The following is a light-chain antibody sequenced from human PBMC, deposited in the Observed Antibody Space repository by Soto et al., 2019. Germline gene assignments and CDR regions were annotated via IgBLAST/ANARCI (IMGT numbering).Light chain of an antibody. Sequence: DIQMTQSPSSLSASVGDRVTITCRASQGISNDLVWYQQKPGKAPKRLIYAASSLQSGVPSRFSGSGSGTELTLTISSLQTEDIATYYCLQHNDYPITFGHGTRMEIK. CDR1: QGISND. CDR3: LQHNDYPIT. J-gene: IGKJ5*01. CDR2: AAS. V-gene: IGKV1-17*01.